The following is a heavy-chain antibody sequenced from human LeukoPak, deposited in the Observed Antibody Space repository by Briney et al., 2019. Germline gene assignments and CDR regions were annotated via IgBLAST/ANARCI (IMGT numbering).Heavy chain of an antibody. CDR2: IYYSGST. D-gene: IGHD1-26*01. V-gene: IGHV4-59*01. Sequence: PSETLSLTCTVSGGSISSYYWSWIRQPPGKGLEWIGYIYYSGSTNYNPSLKSRVTISVDTSKNQFSLKLSSVTAADTAVYYCAGLYSGSYYGPGGYFDYWGQGTLVTVSS. CDR3: AGLYSGSYYGPGGYFDY. J-gene: IGHJ4*02. CDR1: GGSISSYY.